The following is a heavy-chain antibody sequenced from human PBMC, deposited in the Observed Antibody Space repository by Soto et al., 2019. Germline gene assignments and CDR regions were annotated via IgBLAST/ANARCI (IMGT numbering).Heavy chain of an antibody. J-gene: IGHJ6*02. CDR2: SSNSGTFS. CDR1: GFTFSDYY. D-gene: IGHD2-15*01. Sequence: GGSLRLSCEGSGFTFSDYYISWIRQAPGKGLEWISYSSNSGTFSRYADSVKGRFSISRDNTKNSVYLQINSLRAEDTAVYFCARDCSGGSCYPGMDVWGQGTTVTVSS. CDR3: ARDCSGGSCYPGMDV. V-gene: IGHV3-11*06.